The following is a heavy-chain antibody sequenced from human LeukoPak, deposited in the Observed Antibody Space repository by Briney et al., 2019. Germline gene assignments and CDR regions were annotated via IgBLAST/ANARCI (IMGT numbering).Heavy chain of an antibody. Sequence: PGRSLRLSCAASGFTFSSYWMHWVRQAPGKGLVWVSRINSDGSSTSYADAVKGRFTVSRDNAKNTLYLQMNSLRAEDTAVYYCASTVSRRDGYNFITWGQGTLVIVSS. V-gene: IGHV3-74*01. D-gene: IGHD5-24*01. CDR1: GFTFSSYW. J-gene: IGHJ5*02. CDR2: INSDGSST. CDR3: ASTVSRRDGYNFIT.